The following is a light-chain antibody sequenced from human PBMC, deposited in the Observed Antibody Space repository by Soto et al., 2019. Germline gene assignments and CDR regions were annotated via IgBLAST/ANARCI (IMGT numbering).Light chain of an antibody. CDR3: QQYDSSPRT. J-gene: IGKJ1*01. CDR1: QSVSSSY. V-gene: IGKV3-20*01. CDR2: RTS. Sequence: EIVVTQSPGTLSLSPGEIATLSCRASQSVSSSYLAWYQQKPGQAPRLLIYRTSNRATGIPDRFSGSGSGTDFTLTISRLEPEDFAVYWCQQYDSSPRTFGQGTKVDIK.